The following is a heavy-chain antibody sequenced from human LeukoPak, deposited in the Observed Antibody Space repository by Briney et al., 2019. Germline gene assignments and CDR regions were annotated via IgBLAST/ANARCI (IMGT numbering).Heavy chain of an antibody. CDR2: ISSSGSAI. CDR3: ARDLYGSGRYQRDY. CDR1: AFTFSTYS. V-gene: IGHV3-48*04. Sequence: GGSLRLSCAASAFTFSTYSMNWVRQAPGKGLQWVSYISSSGSAIYYADSVKGRFTISRDNAKSSLYLQMNSLRAEDTAVYYCARDLYGSGRYQRDYWGQGTLDTVSS. D-gene: IGHD3-10*01. J-gene: IGHJ4*02.